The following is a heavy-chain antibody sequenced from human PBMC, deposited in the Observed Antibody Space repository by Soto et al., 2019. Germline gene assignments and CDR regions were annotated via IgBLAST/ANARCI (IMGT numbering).Heavy chain of an antibody. Sequence: QVQLQESGPGLVKPSQTLSLTCTVSGGSISSGGYYWIWIRQHPGKGLEWIGYIYYSGSTYSNPSLKSRVPISVDTSKNPSSPKMSSVTAADTAVYYCAGTPRYWGQGTLVTVSS. CDR2: IYYSGST. CDR3: AGTPRY. J-gene: IGHJ4*02. D-gene: IGHD2-15*01. CDR1: GGSISSGGYY. V-gene: IGHV4-31*03.